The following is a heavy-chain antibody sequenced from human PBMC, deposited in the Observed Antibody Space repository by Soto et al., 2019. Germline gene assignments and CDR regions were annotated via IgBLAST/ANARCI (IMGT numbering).Heavy chain of an antibody. CDR1: GGSIRSYD. Sequence: KTSETLALTCTVCGGSIRSYDWSWIRQPPGKGLEWIGYIYYSGSANYNPSLKSRVTISVDTSKNQFSLKLSSVTAADTAVYYCARHYVVVPAAKEQLGHFDYWGQGTLVTVSS. V-gene: IGHV4-59*08. CDR3: ARHYVVVPAAKEQLGHFDY. CDR2: IYYSGSA. J-gene: IGHJ4*02. D-gene: IGHD2-2*01.